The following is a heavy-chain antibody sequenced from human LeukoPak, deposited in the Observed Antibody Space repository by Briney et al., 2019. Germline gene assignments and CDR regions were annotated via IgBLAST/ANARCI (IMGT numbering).Heavy chain of an antibody. Sequence: GGSLRLSCAASGFSVSNNYMTWVRQAPGKGLEWVSVIYSGGSTYYADSVKGRFTISRDNSKNTLYLQMNSLRAEDTAVYYCARRGYSYGYYFDYWGQGTLVTVSS. D-gene: IGHD5-18*01. CDR1: GFSVSNNY. V-gene: IGHV3-53*01. J-gene: IGHJ4*02. CDR3: ARRGYSYGYYFDY. CDR2: IYSGGST.